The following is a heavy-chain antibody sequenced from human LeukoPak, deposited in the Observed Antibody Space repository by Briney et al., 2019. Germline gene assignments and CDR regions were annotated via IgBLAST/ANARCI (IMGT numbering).Heavy chain of an antibody. D-gene: IGHD1-1*01. J-gene: IGHJ4*02. CDR1: GGSFSGYY. CDR3: ARDRGTWNDDGFDY. Sequence: PSETLSLTCAVYGGSFSGYYWSWIRQPPGKGLEWIGEINHSGSTNYNPSLKSRLTMSLDTSKNQFSLKLSSVTAADTAVYYCARDRGTWNDDGFDYWGQGTLVTVSS. V-gene: IGHV4-34*01. CDR2: INHSGST.